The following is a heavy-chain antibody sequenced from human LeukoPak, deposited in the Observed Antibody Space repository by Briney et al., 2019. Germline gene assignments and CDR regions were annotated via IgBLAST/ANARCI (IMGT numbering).Heavy chain of an antibody. J-gene: IGHJ3*02. Sequence: GESLKISCKGSGYSFTTYWIGWVRQMPGKGLEWMGIIYPRDSDTKYSPSFQGQVTISADKSISTAYLQWSGLKASDSAMYYCARRRQQLGVPLGDAFDIWGQGTMVTVSS. D-gene: IGHD6-13*01. CDR1: GYSFTTYW. CDR3: ARRRQQLGVPLGDAFDI. V-gene: IGHV5-51*01. CDR2: IYPRDSDT.